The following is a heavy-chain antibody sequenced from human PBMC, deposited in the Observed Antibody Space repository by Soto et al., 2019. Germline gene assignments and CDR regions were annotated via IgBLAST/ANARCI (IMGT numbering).Heavy chain of an antibody. V-gene: IGHV1-69*12. CDR1: GGTFSSYA. J-gene: IGHJ2*01. CDR3: EREGRSGSKFDL. CDR2: IIPIFGTA. Sequence: QVQLVQSGAEVKKPGSSVKVSCKASGGTFSSYAISWVRQAPGQGLEWMGGIIPIFGTANYAQKFQGRVTITADESTSTAYMELSSLRSEDTAVYSGEREGRSGSKFDLWGRGTLVTVSS. D-gene: IGHD3-3*01.